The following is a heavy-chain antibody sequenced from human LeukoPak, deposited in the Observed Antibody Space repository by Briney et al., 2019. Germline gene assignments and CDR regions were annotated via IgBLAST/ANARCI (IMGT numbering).Heavy chain of an antibody. CDR2: IIPILGIA. CDR3: TTWEPPGY. D-gene: IGHD1-26*01. Sequence: GASVKVSCKASGYTFTSYGISWVRQAPGQGLEWMGRIIPILGIANYAQKFQGRVTITADKSTSTAYMELSSLRSEDTAVYYCTTWEPPGYWGQGTLVTVSS. J-gene: IGHJ4*02. CDR1: GYTFTSYG. V-gene: IGHV1-69*04.